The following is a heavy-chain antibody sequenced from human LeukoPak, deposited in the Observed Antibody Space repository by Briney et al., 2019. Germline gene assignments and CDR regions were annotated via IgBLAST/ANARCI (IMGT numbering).Heavy chain of an antibody. CDR2: ISGSGSSI. D-gene: IGHD1-1*01. J-gene: IGHJ6*02. Sequence: GGSLRLSCAASGFTFSSYSMNWARQAPGKGLEWVSYISGSGSSIFYADSVKGRFTLSRDDAKNSLYLQMISLRDEDTAVYYCTRGGYGYYGMDVWGQGTTVTVSS. V-gene: IGHV3-48*02. CDR3: TRGGYGYYGMDV. CDR1: GFTFSSYS.